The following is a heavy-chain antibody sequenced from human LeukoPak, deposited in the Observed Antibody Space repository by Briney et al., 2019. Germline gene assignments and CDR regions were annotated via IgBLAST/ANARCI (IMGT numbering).Heavy chain of an antibody. CDR3: ARGRRYYDSSGYYYGSVYYFDY. CDR2: INHSGST. J-gene: IGHJ4*02. CDR1: GGSISSGDYY. V-gene: IGHV4-30-4*08. Sequence: SQTLSLTCTVSGGSISSGDYYWSWIRQPPGKGLEWIGEINHSGSTNYNPSLKSRVTISVDTSKNQFSLKLSSVTAADTAVYYCARGRRYYDSSGYYYGSVYYFDYWGQGTLVTVSS. D-gene: IGHD3-22*01.